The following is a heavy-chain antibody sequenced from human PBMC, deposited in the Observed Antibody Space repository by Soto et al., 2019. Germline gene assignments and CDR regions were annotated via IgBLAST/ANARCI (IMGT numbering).Heavy chain of an antibody. CDR3: ARDPLWGTAMVLWYFDL. CDR1: GVTFINYA. D-gene: IGHD5-18*01. J-gene: IGHJ2*01. V-gene: IGHV3-30-3*01. Sequence: PGGSLRLSCAASGVTFINYAMHWVRQAPGKGLEWVALISYDGSNKYYADSVKGRFTISRDNSKNTLYLQMNSLRAEDTAVYYCARDPLWGTAMVLWYFDLWGRGTLVPSP. CDR2: ISYDGSNK.